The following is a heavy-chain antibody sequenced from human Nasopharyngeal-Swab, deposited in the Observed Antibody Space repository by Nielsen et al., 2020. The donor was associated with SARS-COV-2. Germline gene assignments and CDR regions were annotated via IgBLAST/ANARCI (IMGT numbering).Heavy chain of an antibody. Sequence: WVGQAPGQGLEWMGRINPDRGGTNYAQKFQGRVTMTRDTSISTAYMELSRLRSDDTAVYYLASVPHGYRLPRANDQYGLDVWGQGTTVTVSS. J-gene: IGHJ6*02. CDR2: INPDRGGT. D-gene: IGHD5-24*01. V-gene: IGHV1-2*06. CDR3: ASVPHGYRLPRANDQYGLDV.